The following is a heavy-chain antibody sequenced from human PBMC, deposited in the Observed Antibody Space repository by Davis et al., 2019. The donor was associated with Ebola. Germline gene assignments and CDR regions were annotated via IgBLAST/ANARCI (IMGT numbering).Heavy chain of an antibody. CDR3: AKRCSSTSCYYYYGMDV. CDR1: GFTFSSYA. V-gene: IGHV3-23*01. J-gene: IGHJ6*02. D-gene: IGHD2-2*01. CDR2: ISGSGGST. Sequence: GGSLRLSCAASGFTFSSYAMSWVRQAPGKGLEWVSAISGSGGSTYYADSVKGRLTISRDNSKNTLYLQMNSLRAEDTAVYYCAKRCSSTSCYYYYGMDVWGQGTTVTVSS.